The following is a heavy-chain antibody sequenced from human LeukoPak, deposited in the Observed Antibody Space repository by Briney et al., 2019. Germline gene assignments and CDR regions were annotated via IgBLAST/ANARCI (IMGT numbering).Heavy chain of an antibody. CDR3: ARWLQFRYYFDC. D-gene: IGHD5-24*01. V-gene: IGHV4-39*01. J-gene: IGHJ4*02. CDR1: GGSISSSSYY. Sequence: PSETLSLTCTVSGGSISSSSYYWGWIRQPPGKGLEWIGSIYYSGSTYYNPSLKSRVTISVDTSKNQFSLKLSSVTAADTAVYYCARWLQFRYYFDCWGQGTLVTVSS. CDR2: IYYSGST.